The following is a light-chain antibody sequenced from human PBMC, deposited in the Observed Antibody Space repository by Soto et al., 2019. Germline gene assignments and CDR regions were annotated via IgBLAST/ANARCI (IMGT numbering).Light chain of an antibody. Sequence: QSVLTQPPSASGTPGQRVTISCSGSSSNIGSNYVYWYQQLPGTAPKLLIYRNNQRPSGVPDRFSGSKSGTSASLAISGLRSEDEADYYCAAWDDSLSARWVFGTGTKLTVL. CDR1: SSNIGSNY. CDR3: AAWDDSLSARWV. J-gene: IGLJ1*01. V-gene: IGLV1-47*01. CDR2: RNN.